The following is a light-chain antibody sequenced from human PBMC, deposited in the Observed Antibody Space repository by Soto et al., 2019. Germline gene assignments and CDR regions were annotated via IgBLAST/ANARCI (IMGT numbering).Light chain of an antibody. CDR1: QDISNY. V-gene: IGKV1-33*01. CDR2: DAS. J-gene: IGKJ4*01. Sequence: DIQMTQSPSSVSESVVDRVTITFRASQDISNYLNWYQQKPGKAPKLLIYDASNLETGVPSRLSGSGSGTDFTFTISSLQPEDIATYYCQQYDNLPLTCGGGTKGDIK. CDR3: QQYDNLPLT.